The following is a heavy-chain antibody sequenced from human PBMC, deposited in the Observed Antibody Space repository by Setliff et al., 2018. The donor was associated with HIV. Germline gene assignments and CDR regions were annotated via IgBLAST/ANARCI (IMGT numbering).Heavy chain of an antibody. D-gene: IGHD6-19*01. J-gene: IGHJ4*02. Sequence: VKVSCKASGGTISSYTVSRVRQAPGQGLEWMGGIIPIVGRVNYAQKFEARLTITADTSTNTAYMELSNLGSEDTAIYHCARATTRSYNSVWGQGTLVTVSS. V-gene: IGHV1-69*06. CDR3: ARATTRSYNSV. CDR1: GGTISSYT. CDR2: IIPIVGRV.